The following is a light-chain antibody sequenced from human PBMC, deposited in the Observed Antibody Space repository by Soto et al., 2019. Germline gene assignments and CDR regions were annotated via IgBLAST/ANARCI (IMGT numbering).Light chain of an antibody. CDR3: QQYGSSPT. CDR1: QSVSSSY. CDR2: GAS. V-gene: IGKV3-20*01. J-gene: IGKJ4*01. Sequence: EIVLTQSPGTLSLSPGERATLSCRASQSVSSSYLAWYQQKPGQAPRLLIYGASSRATGIPDRFSGSGSGIDFTLTISRLEPEHFAVYYCQQYGSSPTFGGGTKVEIK.